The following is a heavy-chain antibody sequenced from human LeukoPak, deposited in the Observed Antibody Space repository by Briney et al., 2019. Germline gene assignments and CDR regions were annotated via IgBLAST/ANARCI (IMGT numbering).Heavy chain of an antibody. Sequence: SETLSLTCTVSGGSISSYYWSWIRQPPGKGLEWIGRISYTGTTNYNPSLKSRVTISIDTSKNQFSLRLSSVTAADTAVYYCAKRGYSYETYYFDYWGQGALVTVSS. D-gene: IGHD5-18*01. J-gene: IGHJ4*02. V-gene: IGHV4-59*08. CDR3: AKRGYSYETYYFDY. CDR1: GGSISSYY. CDR2: ISYTGTT.